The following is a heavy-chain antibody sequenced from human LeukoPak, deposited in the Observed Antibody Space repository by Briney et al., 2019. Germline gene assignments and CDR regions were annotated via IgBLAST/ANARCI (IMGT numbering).Heavy chain of an antibody. D-gene: IGHD2-2*01. CDR2: INHSGTT. Sequence: SETLSLTCAVYGGSFSGYYWSWTRQPPGKGLEWIGEINHSGTTNYNPSLKSRVTISVDTSKNQFSLKLSSVTAADTAVYYCARDQEACGMDVWGQGTTVTVSS. CDR1: GGSFSGYY. CDR3: ARDQEACGMDV. J-gene: IGHJ6*02. V-gene: IGHV4-34*01.